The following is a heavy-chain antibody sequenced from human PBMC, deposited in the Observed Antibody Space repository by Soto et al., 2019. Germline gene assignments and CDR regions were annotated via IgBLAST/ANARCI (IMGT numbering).Heavy chain of an antibody. V-gene: IGHV4-4*02. CDR2: IHHSGRT. Sequence: QVQLQESGPGLVKPSGTLSLTCAVSGGSISNSNWWSWVRQPPGKGLEWIGEIHHSGRTIHNPSLKSRXXIXVXRSQNQFSRKLSSVTAADTAVYYWARASELRPWVDYWGQGSLVTVSS. J-gene: IGHJ4*02. D-gene: IGHD1-26*01. CDR3: ARASELRPWVDY. CDR1: GGSISNSNW.